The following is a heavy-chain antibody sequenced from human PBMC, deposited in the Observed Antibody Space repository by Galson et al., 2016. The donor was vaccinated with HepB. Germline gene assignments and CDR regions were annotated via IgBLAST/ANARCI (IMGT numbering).Heavy chain of an antibody. D-gene: IGHD4-17*01. CDR3: ARDSGDWDSGYYRSFDY. Sequence: SLRLSCAVSGFTLKDSNTNWVRQAPGKGLEWVSYISSSGRDIQHAGTVQGRFTSSRDNAKNSLLLQMNSLRVEDTAVYYCARDSGDWDSGYYRSFDYWGQGTLVTVSS. J-gene: IGHJ4*02. CDR2: ISSSGRDI. V-gene: IGHV3-21*04. CDR1: GFTLKDSN.